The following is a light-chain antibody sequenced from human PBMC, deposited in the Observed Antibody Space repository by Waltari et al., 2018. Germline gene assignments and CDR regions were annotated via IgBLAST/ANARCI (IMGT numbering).Light chain of an antibody. V-gene: IGLV4-69*01. CDR1: SGHSNNI. J-gene: IGLJ3*02. Sequence: QLVLTQSPSASASLGASVKLTCTLSSGHSNNIIAWLQQLPEKGPRFLMKLNADGSHSRGAEIPDRFSGSSSGAERYLTISSLQPEDEADYYCQTGGHGTWVFGGGTKLTVL. CDR2: LNADGSH. CDR3: QTGGHGTWV.